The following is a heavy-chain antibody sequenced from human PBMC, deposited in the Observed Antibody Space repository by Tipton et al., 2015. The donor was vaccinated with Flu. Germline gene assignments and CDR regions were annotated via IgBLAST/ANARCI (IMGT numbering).Heavy chain of an antibody. D-gene: IGHD6-6*01. J-gene: IGHJ4*02. CDR1: GGSINSFY. V-gene: IGHV4-59*12. CDR3: AREGRREQLALDY. Sequence: LRLSCTVSGGSINSFYWSWIRQPPGRGLEYIGDIFYTGSTTYNPALKSRVTISVDTSENQFSLKLSSVTAADTAVYYCAREGRREQLALDYWGQGTLVTVSS. CDR2: IFYTGST.